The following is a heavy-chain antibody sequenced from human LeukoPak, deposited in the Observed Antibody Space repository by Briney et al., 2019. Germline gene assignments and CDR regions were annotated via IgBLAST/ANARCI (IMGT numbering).Heavy chain of an antibody. J-gene: IGHJ4*02. CDR3: AKGPFFYYDASGYNYFDS. V-gene: IGHV3-23*01. Sequence: GGSLRLSCAASGFTFSSFAMSWVRQAPGAGLEWVSAMSGSGGMTYSADSVKGRFTTSRDNSKDTLYLQMNSLRAEDTALYYCAKGPFFYYDASGYNYFDSWGQGTLVTVSS. CDR2: MSGSGGMT. CDR1: GFTFSSFA. D-gene: IGHD3-22*01.